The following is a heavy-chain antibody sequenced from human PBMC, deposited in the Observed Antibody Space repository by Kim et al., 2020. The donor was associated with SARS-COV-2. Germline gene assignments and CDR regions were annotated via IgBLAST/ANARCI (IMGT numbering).Heavy chain of an antibody. J-gene: IGHJ4*02. D-gene: IGHD5-18*01. CDR2: IYYSGST. CDR3: ARESPSTAMVYYFDY. Sequence: SETLSLTCTVSGGSISSGGYYWSWIRQHPGKGLEWIGYIYYSGSTYYNPSLKSRVTISVDTSKNQFSLKLSSVTAADTAVYYCARESPSTAMVYYFDYWGQGTLVTVSS. V-gene: IGHV4-31*03. CDR1: GGSISSGGYY.